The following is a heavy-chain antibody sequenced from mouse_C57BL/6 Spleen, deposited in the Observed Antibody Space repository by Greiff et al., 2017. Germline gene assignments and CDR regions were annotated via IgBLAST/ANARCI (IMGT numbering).Heavy chain of an antibody. V-gene: IGHV5-4*01. CDR3: ARDSSGPFDY. Sequence: EVKLQESGGGLVKPGGSLKLSCAASGFTFSSYAMSWVRQTPEKRLEWVATISDGGSYTYYPDNVKGRFTISRDNAKNNLYLQMSHLKSEDTAMYYCARDSSGPFDYWGQGTTLTVSS. CDR1: GFTFSSYA. CDR2: ISDGGSYT. J-gene: IGHJ2*01. D-gene: IGHD3-2*02.